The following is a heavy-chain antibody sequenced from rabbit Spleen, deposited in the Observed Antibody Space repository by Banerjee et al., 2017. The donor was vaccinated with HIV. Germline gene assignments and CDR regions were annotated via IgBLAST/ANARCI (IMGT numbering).Heavy chain of an antibody. J-gene: IGHJ2*01. CDR3: ARNYVNAFDP. CDR2: INTATGKA. CDR1: GFSFSDRDV. V-gene: IGHV1S45*01. D-gene: IGHD1-1*01. Sequence: QEQLVESGGGLVKPEGSLTLTCKASGFSFSDRDVMCWVRQAPGKGLEWIACINTATGKAVYANWAKGRFTISRTSSTTVTLQMTSLTAADTATYFCARNYVNAFDPWGPGTLVTVS.